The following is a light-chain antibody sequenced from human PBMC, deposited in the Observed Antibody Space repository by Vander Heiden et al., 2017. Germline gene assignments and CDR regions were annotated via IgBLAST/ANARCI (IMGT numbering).Light chain of an antibody. CDR3: KHGTSSPPAYT. CDR2: KVA. V-gene: IGKV2-30*01. CDR1: QSLVESDGYHY. J-gene: IGKJ2*01. Sequence: AVVPQSSLSLPVILGQPASISCRTSQSLVESDGYHYLYWFQQKPGQGPRRLIYKVANRNSGVPDRFSFSGRGSEYTLKISRVEAEDIAVDYCKHGTSSPPAYTFGQGTKLEIK.